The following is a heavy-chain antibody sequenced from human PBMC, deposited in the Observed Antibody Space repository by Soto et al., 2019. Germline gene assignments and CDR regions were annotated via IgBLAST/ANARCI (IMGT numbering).Heavy chain of an antibody. J-gene: IGHJ5*02. CDR1: GYTFTTYG. D-gene: IGHD5-18*01. Sequence: QVQLVQSEAEVKKPGASVKVSCKASGYTFTTYGISWVRQAPGQGLEWMGWISTYNDNTNYAQNLQGRVTMTTDTSTSTAYMELTSLRSDDTAVYYCVRDASSGYRGWWDPWGQGTLVTVSS. CDR3: VRDASSGYRGWWDP. CDR2: ISTYNDNT. V-gene: IGHV1-18*01.